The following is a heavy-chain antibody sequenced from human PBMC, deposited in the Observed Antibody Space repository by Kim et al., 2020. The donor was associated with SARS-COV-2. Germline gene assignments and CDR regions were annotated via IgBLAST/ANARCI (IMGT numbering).Heavy chain of an antibody. Sequence: GGSLRLSCAASGFTFSSYWMHWVRQAPGKGLVWVSRINSDGSSTSYADSVKGRFTISRDNAKNTLYLQMNSLRAEDTAVYYCARGFGSVAGWSAVDYWGWGTLVTVSS. CDR3: ARGFGSVAGWSAVDY. J-gene: IGHJ4*02. V-gene: IGHV3-74*01. CDR1: GFTFSSYW. D-gene: IGHD3-10*01. CDR2: INSDGSST.